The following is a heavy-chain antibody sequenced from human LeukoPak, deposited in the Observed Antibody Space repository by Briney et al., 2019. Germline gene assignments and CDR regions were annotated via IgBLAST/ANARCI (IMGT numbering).Heavy chain of an antibody. V-gene: IGHV1-69*13. D-gene: IGHD2-2*01. CDR1: GGTLSSYA. Sequence: ASVKVSCKASGGTLSSYAISWVRQAPGQGLEWMGGIIPIFGTANYAQKFQGRVTITADESTSTAYMELSSLRSEDTAVYYCARAEDSSHCSSTSCYGVWFDPWGQGTLVTVSS. CDR2: IIPIFGTA. J-gene: IGHJ5*02. CDR3: ARAEDSSHCSSTSCYGVWFDP.